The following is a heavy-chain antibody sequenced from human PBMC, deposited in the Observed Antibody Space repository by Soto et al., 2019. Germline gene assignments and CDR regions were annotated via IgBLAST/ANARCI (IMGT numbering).Heavy chain of an antibody. J-gene: IGHJ6*02. Sequence: PGQSLSISCKGSGFSFTSYWISWVRQMPGKGVEWMGRIDPSDSNTNYSPTFQGHVTIPADKSISSAYLQWSSLKVSDIAMYYCARRPKYSSSNYYYYSMDVWGQVTTVTVSS. D-gene: IGHD6-13*01. CDR2: IDPSDSNT. CDR1: GFSFTSYW. V-gene: IGHV5-10-1*01. CDR3: ARRPKYSSSNYYYYSMDV.